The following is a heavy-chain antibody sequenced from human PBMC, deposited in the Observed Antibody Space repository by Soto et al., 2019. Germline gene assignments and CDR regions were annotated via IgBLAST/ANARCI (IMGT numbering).Heavy chain of an antibody. V-gene: IGHV3-53*02. Sequence: DVQLVETGGGLIQPGGSLRLSCAASGFIVSSSYMSWVRQAPGKGLEWVSVIYSDGRTYYADCVKGRFTISRDNSKNTLYLQMNSLSAEDTAVYYCARCSGWYGQCYFDCWGQGTLVTVSS. CDR1: GFIVSSSY. CDR3: ARCSGWYGQCYFDC. J-gene: IGHJ4*02. D-gene: IGHD6-13*01. CDR2: IYSDGRT.